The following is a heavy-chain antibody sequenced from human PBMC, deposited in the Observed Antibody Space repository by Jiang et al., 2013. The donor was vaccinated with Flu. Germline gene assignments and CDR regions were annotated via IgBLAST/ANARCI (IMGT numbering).Heavy chain of an antibody. D-gene: IGHD3-22*01. CDR3: ARATSYYGSIGAHDDALYYFDY. Sequence: GSGLVKPSETLSLTCVVSVYSISNNYYWGWIRQPPGKGLEWIGTIHHSMYYSGSTHYAPSLKGRVTISVDTSKNQFSLELNSVTAADTAVYYCARATSYYGSIGAHDDALYYFDYWAREPWSPSPQ. CDR1: VYSISNNYY. V-gene: IGHV4-38-2*01. CDR2: MYYSGST. J-gene: IGHJ4*02.